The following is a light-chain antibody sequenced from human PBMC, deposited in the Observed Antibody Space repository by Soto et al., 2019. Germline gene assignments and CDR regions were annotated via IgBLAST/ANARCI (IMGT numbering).Light chain of an antibody. Sequence: EIVITQSPATLSVSPGDRATLSCRASQSVSSNLAWYQQKPGQAPRLLIYGASTRATGIPARFSGSGSGTEFTLTISSLQSEHFAVYYCQQYNNWPPTFGQGTKWIS. CDR3: QQYNNWPPT. V-gene: IGKV3-15*01. CDR1: QSVSSN. CDR2: GAS. J-gene: IGKJ1*01.